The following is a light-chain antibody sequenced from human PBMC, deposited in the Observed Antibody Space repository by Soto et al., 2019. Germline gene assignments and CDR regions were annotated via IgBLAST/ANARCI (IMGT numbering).Light chain of an antibody. CDR2: GAS. J-gene: IGKJ1*01. CDR1: QSVSSNY. CDR3: QQYGRSPWT. V-gene: IGKV3-20*01. Sequence: ETVLTQSPGTLSLSPGDRATLSCLASQSVSSNYFAWYQQKPGQAPRLLIYGASSRATGIPDRFSGSGSGTDFTLTISRLEPEDFAVYYCQQYGRSPWTFGQGTKVDIK.